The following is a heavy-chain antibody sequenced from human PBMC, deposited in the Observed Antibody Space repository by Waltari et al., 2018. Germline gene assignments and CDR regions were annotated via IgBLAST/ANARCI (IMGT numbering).Heavy chain of an antibody. Sequence: EVQLVESGGGLVQPGGSLRLYCAASGFTFSSYWMSWVRQAPGKGLEWVANIKQDGSEKYYVDSVKGRFTISRDNAKNSLYLQMNSLRAEDTAVYYCARVGSSWKGGAFDYWGQGTLVTVSS. CDR2: IKQDGSEK. J-gene: IGHJ4*02. CDR1: GFTFSSYW. D-gene: IGHD6-13*01. V-gene: IGHV3-7*04. CDR3: ARVGSSWKGGAFDY.